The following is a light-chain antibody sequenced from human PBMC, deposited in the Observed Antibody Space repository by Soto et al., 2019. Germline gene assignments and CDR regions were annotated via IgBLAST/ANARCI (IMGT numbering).Light chain of an antibody. CDR1: NIGSKN. J-gene: IGLJ7*01. V-gene: IGLV3-9*01. Sequence: YELTQPLSVSVALGQTARITCGGNNIGSKNVHWYQQKPGQAPVLVIYRDSNRPSGIPERFSGSNSGNTATLTISRAQAGDEADYYCQVWDSSTAVFGGGTQLTVL. CDR3: QVWDSSTAV. CDR2: RDS.